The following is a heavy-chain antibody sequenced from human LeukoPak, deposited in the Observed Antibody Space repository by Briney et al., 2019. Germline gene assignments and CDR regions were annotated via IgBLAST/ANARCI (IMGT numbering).Heavy chain of an antibody. V-gene: IGHV5-51*07. CDR2: IYPGDSDT. CDR3: ARGSGSIHFDY. CDR1: GYSFTNYW. D-gene: IGHD3-10*01. J-gene: IGHJ4*02. Sequence: GESLKISCKGSGYSFTNYWIGWVHQLPGKGLEWMGVIYPGDSDTRYSPSFQGQVTISADKSISTAYLQWSSLKASDTAMYYCARGSGSIHFDYWGQGTLVTVSS.